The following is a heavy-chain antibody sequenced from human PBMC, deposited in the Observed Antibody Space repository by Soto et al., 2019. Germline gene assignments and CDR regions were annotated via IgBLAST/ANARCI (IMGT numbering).Heavy chain of an antibody. J-gene: IGHJ2*01. V-gene: IGHV1-69*06. CDR1: GGTFSSYA. D-gene: IGHD6-19*01. CDR3: ARGPESIAVAGTRWYFDL. Sequence: QVQLVQSGAEVKKPGSSVKVSCKASGGTFSSYAISWVRQAPGQGLEWMGGIIPIFGTANYAQKFQGRVTITADKSTSTAYMGLSSLRSEDTAGYYCARGPESIAVAGTRWYFDLWGRGTLVTVSS. CDR2: IIPIFGTA.